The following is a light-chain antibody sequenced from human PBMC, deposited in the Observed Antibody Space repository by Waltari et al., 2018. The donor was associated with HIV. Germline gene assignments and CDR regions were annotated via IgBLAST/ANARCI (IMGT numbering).Light chain of an antibody. J-gene: IGKJ5*01. CDR2: DSF. V-gene: IGKV3-11*01. CDR3: QQSNNWPQVIT. CDR1: QSVSNN. Sequence: ETVLTQSPVTLSLSPGETATVSCRASQSVSNNLAWYQQKPGQAPRLLIYDSFKRATGIPDRLSGGGSGTDFTLTISSLEPEDFAVYYCQQSNNWPQVITFGQGTRLEIK.